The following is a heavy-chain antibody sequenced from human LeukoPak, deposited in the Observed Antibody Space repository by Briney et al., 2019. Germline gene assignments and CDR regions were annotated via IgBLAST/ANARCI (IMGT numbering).Heavy chain of an antibody. Sequence: SETLSLTCTFSGGSISSGGYYWSWIRQHPGKVLEWIGYIYYSGSTYYNPSLKSRVTISVDTSKNQFSLKLSSVTAADTDVYYCARGLTEDIVVVLLATNYFDPWGQGTLVTVSS. CDR3: ARGLTEDIVVVLLATNYFDP. V-gene: IGHV4-31*03. CDR1: GGSISSGGYY. D-gene: IGHD2-15*01. J-gene: IGHJ5*02. CDR2: IYYSGST.